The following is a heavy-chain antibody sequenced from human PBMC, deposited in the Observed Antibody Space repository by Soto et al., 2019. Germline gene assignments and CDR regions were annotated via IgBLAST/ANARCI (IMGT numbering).Heavy chain of an antibody. CDR2: MNPNTGNT. V-gene: IGHV1-8*01. CDR3: ARGTHDYRFDP. Sequence: QVQLVQSGAEVKRPGASVKVSCKASGSTFTTYDIYWVRQATGQGFELMGWMNPNTGNTDYAQKFQGRVTMTRNTSIRTAYMELSGLTVEDTAVYYCARGTHDYRFDPWGQGTRVTVSS. D-gene: IGHD1-1*01. J-gene: IGHJ5*02. CDR1: GSTFTTYD.